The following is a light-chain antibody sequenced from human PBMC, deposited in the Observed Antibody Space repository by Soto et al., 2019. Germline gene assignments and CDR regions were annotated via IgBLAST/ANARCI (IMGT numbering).Light chain of an antibody. Sequence: QSALTQPASVSGSPGQSITISCTGPSSDVGGYNYVYWYQQHPGKAPKLMIYAVSTLPSGVSNRFSGSKSGNTASLTISGLQAEDEADYYCSSYTSSSTLVFGGGTKLTVL. V-gene: IGLV2-14*01. J-gene: IGLJ2*01. CDR3: SSYTSSSTLV. CDR1: SSDVGGYNY. CDR2: AVS.